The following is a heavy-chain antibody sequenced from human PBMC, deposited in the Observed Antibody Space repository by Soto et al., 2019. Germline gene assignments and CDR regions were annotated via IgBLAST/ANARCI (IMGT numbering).Heavy chain of an antibody. CDR3: APRPRGYSYHFDD. D-gene: IGHD5-18*01. V-gene: IGHV2-5*02. CDR1: GFSLSTRGVG. Sequence: QITLKESGPTLVKPTQTLTLTCTFSGFSLSTRGVGVGWIRQPPGKALEWLALIYWDDDEGYTPSLKSRLTITKDTSKNHLVLTMTNVAPVATATYYCAPRPRGYSYHFDDWGPGTLVTVSS. CDR2: IYWDDDE. J-gene: IGHJ4*02.